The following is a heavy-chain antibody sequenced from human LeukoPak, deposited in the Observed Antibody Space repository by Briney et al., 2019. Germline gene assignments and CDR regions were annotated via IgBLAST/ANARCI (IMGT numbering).Heavy chain of an antibody. Sequence: SETLSLTCTVSGGSISSYYWSWIRQPPGKGLEWIGYIYYSGYTNYNPSLKSRVTLSVDTSKNQFSLRLSSVTATDTAVYFCLRWFDPWGQGTLVTVSS. CDR1: GGSISSYY. J-gene: IGHJ5*02. CDR3: LRWFDP. CDR2: IYYSGYT. V-gene: IGHV4-59*08.